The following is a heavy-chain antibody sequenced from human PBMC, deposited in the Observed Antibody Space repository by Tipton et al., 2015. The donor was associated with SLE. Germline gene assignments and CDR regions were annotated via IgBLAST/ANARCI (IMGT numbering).Heavy chain of an antibody. CDR1: GASISSHY. CDR3: AREEGDYYNYAWFDP. V-gene: IGHV4-59*11. D-gene: IGHD2-21*02. Sequence: TLSLTCTVSGASISSHYWNWIRQPPGKGLEWIGYIHYSRDINYNPSLKSRATISIDTSKNQLSLKLSSVTAADTAVYYCAREEGDYYNYAWFDPWGQGTLVTVSS. J-gene: IGHJ5*02. CDR2: IHYSRDI.